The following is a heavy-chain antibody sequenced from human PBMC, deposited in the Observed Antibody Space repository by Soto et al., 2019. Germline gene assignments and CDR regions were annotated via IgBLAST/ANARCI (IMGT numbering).Heavy chain of an antibody. D-gene: IGHD3-3*01. CDR2: LSGSGYQT. CDR3: AKDRLTVFGVVVTFED. V-gene: IGHV3-23*01. J-gene: IGHJ4*02. Sequence: EVQLLESGGGLVQPGGSLRLSCATAGFTFDSYAMHWVRQAPGKGLEWVSSLSGSGYQTYYADSVKGRLTISRDRSKNTVYLQMNSLRAEDTAVYFCAKDRLTVFGVVVTFEDWGRGTLVTVAS. CDR1: GFTFDSYA.